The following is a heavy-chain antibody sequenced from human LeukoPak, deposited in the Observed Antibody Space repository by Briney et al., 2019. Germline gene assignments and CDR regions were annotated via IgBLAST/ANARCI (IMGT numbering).Heavy chain of an antibody. J-gene: IGHJ6*03. V-gene: IGHV4-59*01. D-gene: IGHD5-18*01. CDR3: ARVDTAMVHYYYYYYMDV. Sequence: PSETLSLTCTVSGGSISSYYWSWIRQPPGKGLEWIGYIYYSGSTNYNPSLKSRVTISVDTSKNQLSLKLSSVTAADTAVYYCARVDTAMVHYYYYYYMDVWGKGTTVTVSS. CDR2: IYYSGST. CDR1: GGSISSYY.